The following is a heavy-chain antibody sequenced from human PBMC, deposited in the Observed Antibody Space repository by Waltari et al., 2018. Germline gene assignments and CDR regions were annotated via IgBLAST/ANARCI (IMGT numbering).Heavy chain of an antibody. D-gene: IGHD3-16*02. CDR2: FIPLSWSQ. CDR3: ARGYRYASSERFYLDY. Sequence: QVQLAQSGAEVKSPGSSVTISCKASGLSIRGYTSSWVRQAPGLGLEWMGGFIPLSWSQISTQKFQGRLTITADGSTRTTVMELRNLRYEDTAVYFCARGYRYASSERFYLDYWGQGTPVIVSS. CDR1: GLSIRGYT. V-gene: IGHV1-69*12. J-gene: IGHJ4*02.